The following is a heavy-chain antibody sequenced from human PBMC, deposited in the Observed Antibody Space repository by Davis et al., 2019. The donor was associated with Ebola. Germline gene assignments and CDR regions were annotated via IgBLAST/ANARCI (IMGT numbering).Heavy chain of an antibody. CDR2: IYYSGST. V-gene: IGHV4-59*01. CDR1: GGSISSYY. CDR3: ARALVGAPLL. J-gene: IGHJ4*02. Sequence: PSETLSLTCTVSGGSISSYYWSWIRQPPGKGLEWIGYIYYSGSTNYNPTLKSRVTLSVDTSKNQFSLKLSSVTAADTAVYYCARALVGAPLLWGQGTLVTVSS. D-gene: IGHD1-26*01.